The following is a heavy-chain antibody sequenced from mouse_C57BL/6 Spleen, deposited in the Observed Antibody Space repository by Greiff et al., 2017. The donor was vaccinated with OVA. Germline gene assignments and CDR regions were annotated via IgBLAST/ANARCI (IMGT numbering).Heavy chain of an antibody. CDR2: IYPGSGNT. CDR3: ARAAQAKEDFDY. Sequence: VKLQESGAELVRPGASVKLSCKASGYTFTDYYINWVKQRPGQGLEWIARIYPGSGNTYYNEKFKGKATLTAEKSSSTAYMQLSSLTSEDSAVYFCARAAQAKEDFDYWGQGTTLTVSS. V-gene: IGHV1-76*01. D-gene: IGHD3-2*02. CDR1: GYTFTDYY. J-gene: IGHJ2*01.